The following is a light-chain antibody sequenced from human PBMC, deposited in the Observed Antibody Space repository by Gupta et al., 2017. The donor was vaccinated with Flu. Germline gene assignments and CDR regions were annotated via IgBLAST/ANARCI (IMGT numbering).Light chain of an antibody. CDR3: QQYDGSQVI. CDR2: YAS. V-gene: IGKV3-20*01. Sequence: EFVLTQSPGTLSLSPGERATLSCRASQSVRNGYLAWYQQRLGQAPRLLMYYASTRATGIPDRFSGSGSGTDFTLTISRLEPEDFAVYYCQQYDGSQVIFGPGTTVEIK. CDR1: QSVRNGY. J-gene: IGKJ3*01.